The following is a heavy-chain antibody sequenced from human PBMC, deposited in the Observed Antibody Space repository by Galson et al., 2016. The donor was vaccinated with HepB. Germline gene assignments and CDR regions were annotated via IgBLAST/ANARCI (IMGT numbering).Heavy chain of an antibody. V-gene: IGHV3-7*04. D-gene: IGHD6-19*01. CDR3: ARGTYSRGWYPDHLDH. J-gene: IGHJ4*02. CDR2: IKRDGSDK. Sequence: SLRLSCAASGFIFTDYWMSWVRQAPGKGLEWVANIKRDGSDKYYVDSLRGRFTISRDNAKNSLFLQMDNLRAEDTAVYYCARGTYSRGWYPDHLDHWGQGTLVTVSS. CDR1: GFIFTDYW.